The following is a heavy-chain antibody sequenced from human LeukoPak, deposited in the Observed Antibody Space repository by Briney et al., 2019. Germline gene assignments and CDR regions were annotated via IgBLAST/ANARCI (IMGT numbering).Heavy chain of an antibody. CDR3: AREADFWTGSRGY. Sequence: SETLSLTCTVSGGSISSGDYYWSWIRQPPGKGLEWIGYIYYSGSTYYNPSLKSRVTISVDTSKNQFSLKLSSVTAADTAVYYCAREADFWTGSRGYWGQGTLVTVSS. CDR1: GGSISSGDYY. D-gene: IGHD3/OR15-3a*01. CDR2: IYYSGST. J-gene: IGHJ4*02. V-gene: IGHV4-30-4*01.